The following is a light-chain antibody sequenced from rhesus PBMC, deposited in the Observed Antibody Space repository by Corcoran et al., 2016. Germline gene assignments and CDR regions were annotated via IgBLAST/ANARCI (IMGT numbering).Light chain of an antibody. CDR1: QSVSRN. CDR2: GAS. Sequence: EIVMTQSPATLALSPGESATLSCRATQSVSRNLAWYHQKPGQAPRLLSYGASSRATGIPDRFSGSGSGTEFNLTISSLEPEDVGIYFCLQSINWPLTFGGGTKVELK. V-gene: IGKV3-24*04. J-gene: IGKJ4*01. CDR3: LQSINWPLT.